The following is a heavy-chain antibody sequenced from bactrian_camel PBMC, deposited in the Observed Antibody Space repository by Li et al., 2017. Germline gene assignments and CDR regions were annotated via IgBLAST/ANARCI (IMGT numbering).Heavy chain of an antibody. V-gene: IGHV3S53*01. CDR3: SAERFRPIDCGSALIDENFGY. D-gene: IGHD1*01. CDR2: HTNTGGS. J-gene: IGHJ6*01. Sequence: HVQLVESGGGSVPPGGSVRLSCAASGNTYNLNCLGWFRQAPGKQREGLAAVHTNTGGSYYADSVKGRFTISQDSAKRTVSLQMNSLNPDDTAMYYCSAERFRPIDCGSALIDENFGYWGKGTQVTVS. CDR1: GNTYNLNC.